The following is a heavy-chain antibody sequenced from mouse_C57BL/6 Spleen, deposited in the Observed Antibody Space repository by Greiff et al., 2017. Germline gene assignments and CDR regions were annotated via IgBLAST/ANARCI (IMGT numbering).Heavy chain of an antibody. CDR3: ARGGKPYDYDFDY. CDR1: GYTFTSYW. Sequence: QVQLKQPGAELVKPGASVKLSCKASGYTFTSYWMHWVKQRPGQGLEWIGMIHPNSGSTNYNEKFKSKATLTVDKSSSTAYMQLSSLTSEDSAVYYCARGGKPYDYDFDYWGQGTTLTVSS. D-gene: IGHD2-4*01. V-gene: IGHV1-64*01. J-gene: IGHJ2*01. CDR2: IHPNSGST.